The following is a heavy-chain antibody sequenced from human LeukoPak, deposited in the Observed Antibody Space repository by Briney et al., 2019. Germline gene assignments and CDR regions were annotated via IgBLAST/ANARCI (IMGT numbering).Heavy chain of an antibody. Sequence: SVKVSCKASGGTFSSYTISWVPQTPGQGLEWMGRIIPIFGIANYTQKFQGRVTITADKSTSTAYMELSSLRSEDTAVYYCARDLPFGGVIADYYFDYWGQGTLVTVSS. J-gene: IGHJ4*02. D-gene: IGHD3-16*02. CDR1: GGTFSSYT. CDR3: ARDLPFGGVIADYYFDY. CDR2: IIPIFGIA. V-gene: IGHV1-69*04.